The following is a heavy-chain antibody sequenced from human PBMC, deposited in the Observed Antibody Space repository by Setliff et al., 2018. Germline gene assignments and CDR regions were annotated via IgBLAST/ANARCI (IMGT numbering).Heavy chain of an antibody. CDR3: ARGFLRYDSGTYYTY. D-gene: IGHD3-10*01. CDR2: IDHSGGT. CDR1: GGPFSGYY. Sequence: SQTLSLTCAVQGGPFSGYYWSWIRQPPGKGLESIGDIDHSGGTNYNPSLKSRVTVSIDTSKNHFSLKLSPVTAADTAVYYCARGFLRYDSGTYYTYWGQGTLVTVSS. V-gene: IGHV4-34*01. J-gene: IGHJ4*02.